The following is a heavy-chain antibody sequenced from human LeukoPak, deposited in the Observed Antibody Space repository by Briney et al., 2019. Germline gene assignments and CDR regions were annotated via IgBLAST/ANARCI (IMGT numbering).Heavy chain of an antibody. J-gene: IGHJ4*02. Sequence: PGGSLRLSCAASGFTFSSYAMSWVRQAPGKGLEWVSAISGSRGSTYYADSVKGRFTIFRDNSKNTLYLQMNSLRAEDTAVYYCASPERVWGSYPLNWGQGTLVTVSS. CDR3: ASPERVWGSYPLN. D-gene: IGHD3-16*02. CDR1: GFTFSSYA. CDR2: ISGSRGST. V-gene: IGHV3-23*01.